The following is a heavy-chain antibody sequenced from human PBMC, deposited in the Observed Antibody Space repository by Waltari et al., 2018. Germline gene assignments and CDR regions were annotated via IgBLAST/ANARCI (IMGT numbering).Heavy chain of an antibody. V-gene: IGHV4-38-2*01. J-gene: IGHJ4*02. CDR2: IYHSGST. CDR3: ARHSSGYYYYLDY. D-gene: IGHD3-22*01. CDR1: GYSISSGYY. Sequence: QVQLQESGPGLVRPSETLSLTCAVSGYSISSGYYWGCIRQSPGKGLEWFGFIYHSGSTYFNPSLKSRVTISVDTSKNQFFLKLNSVTAADTAVYHCARHSSGYYYYLDYWGQGTLVTVSS.